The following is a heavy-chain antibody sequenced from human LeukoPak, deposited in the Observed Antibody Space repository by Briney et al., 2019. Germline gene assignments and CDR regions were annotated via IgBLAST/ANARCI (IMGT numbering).Heavy chain of an antibody. Sequence: ASETLSLTCTVSGASFSSSTYYWGWVRQPPGKGLEWIGSIYYSGSTYYNPSLKSRVTMSVDTSKNQFSLKLSSVTAADTAVYYCARHAGGIAAAGTRPFDYWGQGTLVTVSS. V-gene: IGHV4-39*01. D-gene: IGHD6-13*01. CDR2: IYYSGST. CDR3: ARHAGGIAAAGTRPFDY. CDR1: GASFSSSTYY. J-gene: IGHJ4*02.